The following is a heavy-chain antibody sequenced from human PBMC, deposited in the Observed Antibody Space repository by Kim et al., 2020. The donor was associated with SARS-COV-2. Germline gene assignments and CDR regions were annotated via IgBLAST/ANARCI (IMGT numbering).Heavy chain of an antibody. CDR1: GFTFSTSE. V-gene: IGHV3-48*03. CDR3: ARERSDRAFDI. Sequence: GGSLRLSCAASGFTFSTSEMNWVRQAPGKGLEWVSYINSPARTIFYADSVKGRFTISRDNAKNSLYLQVNSLRADDTAVYYCARERSDRAFDIWGQGTVVTVSS. D-gene: IGHD3-22*01. CDR2: INSPARTI. J-gene: IGHJ3*02.